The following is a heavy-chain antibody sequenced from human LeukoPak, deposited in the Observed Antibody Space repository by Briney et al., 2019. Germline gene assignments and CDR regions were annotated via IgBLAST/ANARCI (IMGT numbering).Heavy chain of an antibody. V-gene: IGHV4-39*01. Sequence: SETLSLTCTVSGGFFSSTTYFWAWIRQPPGKGLQWLGTFYYSGTSYFNPSLETRVTLSVDTSKNQFSLRLTSVTAADTAVYYCASLFDNFPENRFDYWGRGTLVTVSS. D-gene: IGHD5-24*01. CDR1: GGFFSSTTYF. CDR3: ASLFDNFPENRFDY. J-gene: IGHJ4*02. CDR2: FYYSGTS.